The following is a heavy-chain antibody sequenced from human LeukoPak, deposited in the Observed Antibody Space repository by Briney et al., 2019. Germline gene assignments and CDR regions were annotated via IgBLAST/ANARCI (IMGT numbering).Heavy chain of an antibody. CDR2: ISSSGSTI. V-gene: IGHV3-11*01. CDR1: GFTFSDYY. J-gene: IGHJ6*02. D-gene: IGHD5-18*01. Sequence: PGGSLRLSCAASGFTFSDYYMSWIRQAPGKGLEWVSYISSSGSTIYYADSVKGRFTISRDNAKNSQYLQMNSLRAEDTAVYYCAREPFGYSYGLRFYGMDVWGQGTTVTVSS. CDR3: AREPFGYSYGLRFYGMDV.